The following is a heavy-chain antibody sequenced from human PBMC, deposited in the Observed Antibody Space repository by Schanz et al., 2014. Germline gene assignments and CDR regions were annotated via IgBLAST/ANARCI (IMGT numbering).Heavy chain of an antibody. CDR2: ISGDGTTT. Sequence: EVQVVESGGGLVRPGGSLRLSCAASGFTFSVYWMHWVRQPPGKGLVSVTRISGDGTTTSYADSVKGRFTISRDNAKNTMYLQMNSLRAEDTAVYYCVKDLQRELLRDDHYYGMDVWGQGTTVTVSS. CDR3: VKDLQRELLRDDHYYGMDV. D-gene: IGHD1-26*01. CDR1: GFTFSVYW. J-gene: IGHJ6*02. V-gene: IGHV3-74*02.